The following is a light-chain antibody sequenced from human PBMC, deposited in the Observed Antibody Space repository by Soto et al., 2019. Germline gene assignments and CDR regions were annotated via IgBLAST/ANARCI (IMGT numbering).Light chain of an antibody. CDR2: GAS. J-gene: IGKJ5*01. CDR1: HSVSSSY. Sequence: EIVLTQSPGTLSLSPGERATLSCRASHSVSSSYLAWYQQKPGQAPRLLIYGASSRATGIPDRFSGSGSGTAFTLTISRLEPEDFAVYYCQQYRSSPPITFGQGTRLEIK. V-gene: IGKV3-20*01. CDR3: QQYRSSPPIT.